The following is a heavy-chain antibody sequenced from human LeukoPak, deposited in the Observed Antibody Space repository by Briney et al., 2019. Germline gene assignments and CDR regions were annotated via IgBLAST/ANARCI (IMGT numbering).Heavy chain of an antibody. Sequence: ETLSLTCTVSGGSISSSSYYWGWIRQAPGKGLEWVSCITGSSDYIFYADSVRGRFTISRDNAKNSLFLQMNSLRSEDTAVYYCARIPVDTEYYYYGMDVWGQGTTVTVSS. CDR1: GGSISSSS. CDR3: ARIPVDTEYYYYGMDV. CDR2: ITGSSDYI. J-gene: IGHJ6*02. D-gene: IGHD5-18*01. V-gene: IGHV3-21*04.